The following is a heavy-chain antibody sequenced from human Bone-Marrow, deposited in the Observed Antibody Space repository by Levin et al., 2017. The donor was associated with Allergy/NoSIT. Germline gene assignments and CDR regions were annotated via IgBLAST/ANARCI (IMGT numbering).Heavy chain of an antibody. Sequence: GGSLRLSCAASGFTFSNAWMSWVRQAPGKGLEWVGRIKSKTDGGTTDYAAPVKGRFTISRDDSKNTLYLQMNSLKTEDTAVYYCTTSVAGTGIFDYWGQGTLVTVSS. J-gene: IGHJ4*02. CDR3: TTSVAGTGIFDY. D-gene: IGHD6-19*01. CDR2: IKSKTDGGTT. CDR1: GFTFSNAW. V-gene: IGHV3-15*01.